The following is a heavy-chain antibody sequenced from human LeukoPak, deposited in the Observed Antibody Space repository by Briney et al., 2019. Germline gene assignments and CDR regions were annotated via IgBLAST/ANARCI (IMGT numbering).Heavy chain of an antibody. D-gene: IGHD3-22*01. CDR3: ARGYPDSSGYYYGSWFDP. CDR1: GGSFSGYY. J-gene: IGHJ5*02. V-gene: IGHV4-34*01. Sequence: PSETLSLTCAVYGGSFSGYYWRWIRQTPGNGLEWIGEINHSGTTNYNPSLKSRVTISVDTSKNQFSLELSSVTAADTAVYYCARGYPDSSGYYYGSWFDPWGQGTLVTVSS. CDR2: INHSGTT.